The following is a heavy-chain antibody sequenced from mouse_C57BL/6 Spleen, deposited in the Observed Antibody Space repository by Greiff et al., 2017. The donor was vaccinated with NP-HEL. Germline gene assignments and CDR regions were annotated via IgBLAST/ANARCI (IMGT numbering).Heavy chain of an antibody. D-gene: IGHD2-5*01. CDR2: IHPTSGST. J-gene: IGHJ3*01. CDR3: SRGYSNYSWFAY. Sequence: QVQLQQPGAELVKPGASVKLSCKASGYTFTSYWMHWVKQRPGQGLEWIGMIHPTSGSTNYNEKFKSKATLTVDKSYSTAYMQLSSLTSEDSAVYDCSRGYSNYSWFAYWGQGTLVTVSA. CDR1: GYTFTSYW. V-gene: IGHV1-64*01.